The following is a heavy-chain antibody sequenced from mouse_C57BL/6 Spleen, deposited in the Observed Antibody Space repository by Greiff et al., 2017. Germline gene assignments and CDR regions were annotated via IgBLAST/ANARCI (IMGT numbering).Heavy chain of an antibody. CDR3: ARRRYAMDD. CDR2: INPNNGGT. Sequence: VQLQQSGPELVKPGASVKISCKASGYTFTDYYMNWVKQSHGKSLEWIGDINPNNGGTSYNQKFKGKATLTVDKSSSTAYMELRSLTSEDSAVYYCARRRYAMDDWGQGTSVTVSS. CDR1: GYTFTDYY. V-gene: IGHV1-26*01. J-gene: IGHJ4*01.